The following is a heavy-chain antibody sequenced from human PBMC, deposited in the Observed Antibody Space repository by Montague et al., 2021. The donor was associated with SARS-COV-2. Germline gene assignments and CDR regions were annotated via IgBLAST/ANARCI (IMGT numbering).Heavy chain of an antibody. CDR2: ISDSGST. CDR1: GGSLNNYF. D-gene: IGHD3-22*01. V-gene: IGHV4-59*08. Sequence: SETLSLTCTVSGGSLNNYFWSWIRQPPGKGLEWVGYISDSGSTKYNPSLQSRVTISVDTARNQFSLKLLSVTAADTAFYYCARVDSSGPGEYWGQGILVCVSS. J-gene: IGHJ4*02. CDR3: ARVDSSGPGEY.